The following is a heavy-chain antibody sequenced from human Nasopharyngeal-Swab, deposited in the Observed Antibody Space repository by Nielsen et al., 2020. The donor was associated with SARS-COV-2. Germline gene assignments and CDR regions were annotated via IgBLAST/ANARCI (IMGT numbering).Heavy chain of an antibody. Sequence: SVKVSCKASGGTFSSYAISWVRQAPGQGLEWMGGIIPILGIANYAQKFQGRVTITADKSTSTAYMELSSLRSEDTAVYYCATVYCTNGVCYKGRFDPWGQGTLVTVSS. CDR1: GGTFSSYA. D-gene: IGHD2-8*01. CDR3: ATVYCTNGVCYKGRFDP. J-gene: IGHJ5*02. CDR2: IIPILGIA. V-gene: IGHV1-69*10.